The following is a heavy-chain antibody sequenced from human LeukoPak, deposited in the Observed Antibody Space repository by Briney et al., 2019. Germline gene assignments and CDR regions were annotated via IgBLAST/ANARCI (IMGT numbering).Heavy chain of an antibody. Sequence: GGSLRLSCAASGFPFASYAMSWVRQTPGKGLEWVSHIIGSVASTYYADSVKGRFTISRDNTKNTLYLQMNSLRADDTAVYFYAKGGYDYVEVGYFDYWGQGTVVTVSS. CDR2: IIGSVAST. D-gene: IGHD5-12*01. J-gene: IGHJ4*02. CDR1: GFPFASYA. V-gene: IGHV3-23*01. CDR3: AKGGYDYVEVGYFDY.